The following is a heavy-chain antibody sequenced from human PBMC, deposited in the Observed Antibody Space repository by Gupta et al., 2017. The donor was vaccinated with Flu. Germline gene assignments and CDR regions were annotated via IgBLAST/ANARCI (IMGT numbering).Heavy chain of an antibody. D-gene: IGHD3-22*01. Sequence: DVQLLESGGGLVQPGGSLRLSCAASGFSFNNYAMTWVRQTPGKGLEWVAGVSGDSSRTYYADSLKGRFTISRDNSKSTLYLQMNSLRAEDTAVYYCARRDVSDSNGYLPLFHSWGQETRVTVSS. J-gene: IGHJ4*02. CDR2: VSGDSSRT. V-gene: IGHV3-23*01. CDR3: ARRDVSDSNGYLPLFHS. CDR1: GFSFNNYA.